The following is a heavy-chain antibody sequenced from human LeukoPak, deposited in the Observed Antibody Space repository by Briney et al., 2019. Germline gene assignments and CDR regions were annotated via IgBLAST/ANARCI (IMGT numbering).Heavy chain of an antibody. D-gene: IGHD1-7*01. V-gene: IGHV1-18*01. Sequence: ASVKVSCKASGYTFTSYGISWVRQAPGQGLEWMGWISAYNGNTNYAQKLQGRVTMTTDTSTSTAYMELRSLRSDDTAVYYCARDRDWNYRGDFDYWGQGTLVTVSS. J-gene: IGHJ4*02. CDR1: GYTFTSYG. CDR3: ARDRDWNYRGDFDY. CDR2: ISAYNGNT.